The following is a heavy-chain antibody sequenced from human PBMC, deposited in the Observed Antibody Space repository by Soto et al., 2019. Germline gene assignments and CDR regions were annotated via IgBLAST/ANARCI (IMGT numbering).Heavy chain of an antibody. V-gene: IGHV3-9*01. D-gene: IGHD1-1*01. J-gene: IGHJ4*02. CDR3: AKDAHWSLDF. Sequence: EVQLVESGGNLVQPGRSLRLSCAASGFTFGAYAMHWVRQAPGKGLEWISSINENSGSLDYADSVKGRFTISRDNAKNSLFMQMNSLRMEDTALYYCAKDAHWSLDFWGQGTLVTVSS. CDR2: INENSGSL. CDR1: GFTFGAYA.